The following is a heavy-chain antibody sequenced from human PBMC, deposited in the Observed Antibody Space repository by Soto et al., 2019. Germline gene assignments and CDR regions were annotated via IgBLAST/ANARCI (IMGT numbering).Heavy chain of an antibody. CDR3: AREGNLGRWIQPLDS. CDR2: IHYNGNT. J-gene: IGHJ4*02. Sequence: SETLSLTCTVSGGSISSYYWSWIRRPPGKGLEWIGYIHYNGNTKYSPSLKSRVTMSVDTSKNHFSLKLISVTTADTAVYFCAREGNLGRWIQPLDSWGQGALVTVSS. V-gene: IGHV4-59*01. CDR1: GGSISSYY. D-gene: IGHD2-2*03.